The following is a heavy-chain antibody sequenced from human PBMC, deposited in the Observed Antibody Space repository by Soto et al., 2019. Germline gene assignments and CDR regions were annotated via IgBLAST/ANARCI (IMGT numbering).Heavy chain of an antibody. CDR2: IYYCGST. D-gene: IGHD4-17*01. CDR1: GGSINSGDYY. J-gene: IGHJ4*02. CDR3: ARIWLTTALL. Sequence: SETLSLTCTVSGGSINSGDYYWSWIRQPPGKGLEWIGYIYYCGSTYYNPPLRSRVTISIDTSKNHFFLNLSSVTAADTAVYYCARIWLTTALLWGQGTLVTVSS. V-gene: IGHV4-30-4*01.